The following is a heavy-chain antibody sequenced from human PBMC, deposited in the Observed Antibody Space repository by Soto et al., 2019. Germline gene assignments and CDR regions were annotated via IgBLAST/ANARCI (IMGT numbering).Heavy chain of an antibody. CDR1: GYTFASFG. J-gene: IGHJ5*02. CDR3: ARAHHFIAAAGSWFDP. Sequence: ASVKVSCKASGYTFASFGISWVRQAPGQGLEWMGWISAYNGDTNYAQKLQGRVTMTTDTSTSTAYMELRSLRSDDTAVYYCARAHHFIAAAGSWFDPSGQGTLVTVSS. D-gene: IGHD6-13*01. V-gene: IGHV1-18*01. CDR2: ISAYNGDT.